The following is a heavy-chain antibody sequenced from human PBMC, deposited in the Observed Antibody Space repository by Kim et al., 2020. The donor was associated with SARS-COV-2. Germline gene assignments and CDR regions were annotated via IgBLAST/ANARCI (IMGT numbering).Heavy chain of an antibody. V-gene: IGHV1-46*01. CDR2: INPSGGST. CDR1: GYTFTSYH. Sequence: ASVKVSCKASGYTFTSYHMHWVRQAPGQGLEWMGIINPSGGSTSYAQKFQGRVTMTRDTSTSTVYMELSSLRSEDTAVYYCARDGGVTMVRGVQKANLYFDYWGQGTLVTVSS. J-gene: IGHJ4*02. D-gene: IGHD3-10*01. CDR3: ARDGGVTMVRGVQKANLYFDY.